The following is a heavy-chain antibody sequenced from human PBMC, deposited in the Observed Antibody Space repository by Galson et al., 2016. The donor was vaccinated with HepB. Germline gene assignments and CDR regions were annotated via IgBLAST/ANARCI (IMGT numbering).Heavy chain of an antibody. CDR3: ARDYTDNYRHDAFDI. V-gene: IGHV1-18*01. Sequence: SVKVSCKASGYIFINYGINWMRQAPGQGLEWMGWISADNTNTNYAQRVQGRFTLTTDTSSNTAYMELRSLRSDDTAVYFCARDYTDNYRHDAFDIWGQGTMVTVSS. CDR2: ISADNTNT. D-gene: IGHD3-16*01. CDR1: GYIFINYG. J-gene: IGHJ3*02.